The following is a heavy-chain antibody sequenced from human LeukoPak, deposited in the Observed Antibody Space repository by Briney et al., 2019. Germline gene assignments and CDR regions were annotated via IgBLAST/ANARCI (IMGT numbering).Heavy chain of an antibody. Sequence: GRSLRLSCAASGFTFSSYGMHWVRQAPGKGLEWVSYIIRSSSTIYYADSVKGRFTISRDNAKNSLYLQMNSLRAEDTAVYYCARAKRNGFDIWGQGTMVTVSS. V-gene: IGHV3-48*01. CDR2: IIRSSSTI. J-gene: IGHJ3*02. CDR1: GFTFSSYG. CDR3: ARAKRNGFDI.